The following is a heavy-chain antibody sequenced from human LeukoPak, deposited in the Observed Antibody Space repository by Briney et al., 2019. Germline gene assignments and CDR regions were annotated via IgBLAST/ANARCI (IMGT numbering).Heavy chain of an antibody. J-gene: IGHJ4*02. V-gene: IGHV3-64D*09. Sequence: GGSLRLSCSASGFTFSRYAMHWVRQAPGKGLEYVSAISSNGGSTYYADSVKGRFTISRDNSKNTLYLQMSSLRAEDTAVYYCVKDDSYYYDSSGRDYWGQGTLVTVSS. CDR1: GFTFSRYA. CDR3: VKDDSYYYDSSGRDY. D-gene: IGHD3-22*01. CDR2: ISSNGGST.